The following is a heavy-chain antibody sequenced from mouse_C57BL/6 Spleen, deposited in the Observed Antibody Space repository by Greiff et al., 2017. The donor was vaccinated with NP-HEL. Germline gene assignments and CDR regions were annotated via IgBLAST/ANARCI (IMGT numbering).Heavy chain of an antibody. CDR3: ARHRYGNLYAMDY. Sequence: VQLQQSGPGLVAPSQSLSITCTVSGFSLTSYGVHWVRQPPGKGLEWLVVIWSDGSTTYNSALKSRLSISKDNSKSQVFLKMNSLQTDDTAMYYCARHRYGNLYAMDYWGQGTSVTVSS. J-gene: IGHJ4*01. CDR2: IWSDGST. D-gene: IGHD2-10*02. CDR1: GFSLTSYG. V-gene: IGHV2-6-1*01.